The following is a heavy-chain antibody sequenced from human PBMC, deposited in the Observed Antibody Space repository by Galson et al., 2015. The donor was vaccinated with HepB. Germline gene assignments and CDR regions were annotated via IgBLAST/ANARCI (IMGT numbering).Heavy chain of an antibody. D-gene: IGHD2-15*01. CDR3: ARVPGWQYYFDY. CDR1: GYTFTSYD. Sequence: SVKVSCKASGYTFTSYDINWVRQATGQGLEWMGWMNPNSGNTGYAQKFQGRVTMTRNTSISTAYMELSSLRSEDTAVYYCARVPGWQYYFDYWGQGTLVTVSS. CDR2: MNPNSGNT. V-gene: IGHV1-8*01. J-gene: IGHJ4*02.